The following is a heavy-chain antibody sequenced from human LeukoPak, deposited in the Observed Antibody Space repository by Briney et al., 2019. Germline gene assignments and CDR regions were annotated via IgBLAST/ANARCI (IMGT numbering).Heavy chain of an antibody. Sequence: SETLSLTCAVYGGSFSGYYWSWIRQPPGKGLEWIGEINHSGSTNYNPSLKSRVTISVDTSKNQFSLKLSSVTAADTAVYYCAVRSLGYCSGGSCYGVPFDPWGQGTLVTVSS. CDR2: INHSGST. J-gene: IGHJ5*02. D-gene: IGHD2-15*01. CDR3: AVRSLGYCSGGSCYGVPFDP. V-gene: IGHV4-34*01. CDR1: GGSFSGYY.